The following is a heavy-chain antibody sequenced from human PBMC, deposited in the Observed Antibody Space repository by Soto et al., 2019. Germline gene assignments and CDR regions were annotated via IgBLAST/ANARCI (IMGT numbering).Heavy chain of an antibody. CDR3: AILQLLRGMDV. D-gene: IGHD2-2*01. V-gene: IGHV3-7*03. CDR1: GFTFSSYW. J-gene: IGHJ6*02. Sequence: RGSPRLSSTASGFTFSSYWMSQIRQAPGKALEWEDNLKQDGSEKYSVDSVKGRFTIYRDNAKYYPYLHMNSQRAEDTAVYYCAILQLLRGMDVWGQGTTVTVSS. CDR2: LKQDGSEK.